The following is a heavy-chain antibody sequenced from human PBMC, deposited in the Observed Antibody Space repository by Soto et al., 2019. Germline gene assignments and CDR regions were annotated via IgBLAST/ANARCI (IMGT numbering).Heavy chain of an antibody. V-gene: IGHV4-4*07. CDR2: IYTSGST. CDR3: ASSHYDSVALWGMDV. J-gene: IGHJ6*02. D-gene: IGHD3-3*01. Sequence: SETLSLTCTVSGGSISSYYWSWIRQPAGKGLEWIGRIYTSGSTNYNPSLKSRVTMSVDTSKNQFSLKLSSVTAADTAVYYCASSHYDSVALWGMDVWGQGTTVTVS. CDR1: GGSISSYY.